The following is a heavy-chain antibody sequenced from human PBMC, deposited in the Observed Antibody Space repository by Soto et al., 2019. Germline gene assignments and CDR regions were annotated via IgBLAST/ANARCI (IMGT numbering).Heavy chain of an antibody. CDR2: VSHDGRNT. V-gene: IGHV3-30*18. J-gene: IGHJ4*02. D-gene: IGHD6-19*01. CDR3: AKGGRQWLVTSDFNY. Sequence: GGSLRLSCAASGFTFSSYSMNWVRQAPGKGLEWVAVVSHDGRNTHYADSVKGRFTISRDSSKNTVSLEMTSLRAEDTAGYYCAKGGRQWLVTSDFNYWGQGALVTVSS. CDR1: GFTFSSYS.